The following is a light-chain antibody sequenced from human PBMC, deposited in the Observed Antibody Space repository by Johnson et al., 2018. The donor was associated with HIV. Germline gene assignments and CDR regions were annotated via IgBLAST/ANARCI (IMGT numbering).Light chain of an antibody. CDR2: ENN. V-gene: IGLV1-51*02. CDR1: SSNIGNNY. CDR3: GTWDISLSVGYV. J-gene: IGLJ1*01. Sequence: QSVLTQPPSVSAAPGQKVTISCSGSSSNIGNNYVSWYQQLPGTAPKLLICENNKRPSGIPDRFSGSKSGTSATLGITGLQTGDEADYYCGTWDISLSVGYVFGTGTNVTVL.